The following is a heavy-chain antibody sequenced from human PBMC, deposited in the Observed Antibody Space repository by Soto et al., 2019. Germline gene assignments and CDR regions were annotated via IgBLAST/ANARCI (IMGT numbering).Heavy chain of an antibody. J-gene: IGHJ6*02. Sequence: SETLSLTCTVSGGSISSSSYYWGWIRQPPGKGLEWIGSIYYSGSTYYNPSLKSRVTISVDTSKNQFSLKLSSVTAADTAVYYCARRGYCSGGSCHLGYYYYGMDVWGQGTTVT. CDR1: GGSISSSSYY. D-gene: IGHD2-15*01. CDR3: ARRGYCSGGSCHLGYYYYGMDV. CDR2: IYYSGST. V-gene: IGHV4-39*01.